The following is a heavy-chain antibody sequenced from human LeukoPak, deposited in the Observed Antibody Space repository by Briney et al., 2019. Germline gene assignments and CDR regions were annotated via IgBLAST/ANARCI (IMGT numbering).Heavy chain of an antibody. J-gene: IGHJ4*02. CDR1: GFTFSSYW. CDR3: ARDYYDSSGYDFDY. V-gene: IGHV3-7*01. CDR2: IKQDGSEK. Sequence: PGGSLRLSCAASGFTFSSYWMSWVRQAPGKGLEWVANIKQDGSEKYYVDSVKGRFTISRDNAKNSLYLQMNSLRAEDTAVYYCARDYYDSSGYDFDYWGQGTLVTVSS. D-gene: IGHD3-22*01.